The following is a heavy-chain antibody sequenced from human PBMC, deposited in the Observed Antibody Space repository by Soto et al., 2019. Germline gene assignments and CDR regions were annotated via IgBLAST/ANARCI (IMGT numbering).Heavy chain of an antibody. CDR1: GFTFSSYA. D-gene: IGHD1-1*01. CDR3: AREERYYYYGMDV. J-gene: IGHJ6*02. V-gene: IGHV3-30-3*01. Sequence: QVPLVESGGGVVQPGRSLRLSCAASGFTFSSYAMHWVRQAPGKGLEWVAVISYDGSNKYYADSVKGRFTISRDNSKNTLYLQMNSLRAEDTAVYYCAREERYYYYGMDVWGQGTTVTVSS. CDR2: ISYDGSNK.